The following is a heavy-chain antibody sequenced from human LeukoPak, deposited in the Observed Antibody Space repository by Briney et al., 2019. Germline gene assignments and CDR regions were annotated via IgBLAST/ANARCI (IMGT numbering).Heavy chain of an antibody. CDR2: ISSSSSTI. Sequence: GGSLRLSCAASGFTFSSYSMNWVRQAPGKGLEWVSYISSSSSTIYYADSVKGRFTISRDNAKNPLYLQMNSLRAEDTAVYYCATEGHYDILTGYYDGEYFDYWGQGTLVTVSS. D-gene: IGHD3-9*01. V-gene: IGHV3-48*01. J-gene: IGHJ4*02. CDR3: ATEGHYDILTGYYDGEYFDY. CDR1: GFTFSSYS.